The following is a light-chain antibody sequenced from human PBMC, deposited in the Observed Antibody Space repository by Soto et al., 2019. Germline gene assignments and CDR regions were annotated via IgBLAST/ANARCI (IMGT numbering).Light chain of an antibody. V-gene: IGLV2-14*01. J-gene: IGLJ2*01. CDR2: DVS. CDR1: SSDVGAYNY. CDR3: SSYTSISTLV. Sequence: SALTQPASVSGSPGQSITISCTGTSSDVGAYNYVSWYQQHPGKAPKLMIYDVSNRPSGVSNRFSGSKSGNTASLTISGLQAEDEADYYCSSYTSISTLVFGGGTKLTVL.